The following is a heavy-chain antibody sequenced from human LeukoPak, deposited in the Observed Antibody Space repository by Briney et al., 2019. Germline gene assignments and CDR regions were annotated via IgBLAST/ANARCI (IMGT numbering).Heavy chain of an antibody. Sequence: PSETLSLTCAVSGGSINSTNWWSWVRQPPGKGLEWIGEIYHSGSTNYNPSLKSRVTISVDKSKNQFSLRLSSVTAADTAMYYCARGAYGGGPFFDYWGQGTLVTVSS. CDR2: IYHSGST. D-gene: IGHD4-23*01. CDR1: GGSINSTNW. V-gene: IGHV4-4*02. CDR3: ARGAYGGGPFFDY. J-gene: IGHJ4*02.